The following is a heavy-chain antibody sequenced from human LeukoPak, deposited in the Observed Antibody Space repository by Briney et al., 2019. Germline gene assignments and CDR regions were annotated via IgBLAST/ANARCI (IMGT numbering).Heavy chain of an antibody. CDR3: AKSGGGRGY. CDR1: GFAFNIYS. CDR2: MTGNSKTI. J-gene: IGHJ4*02. V-gene: IGHV3-48*01. D-gene: IGHD6-25*01. Sequence: GGSLRLSCAASGFAFNIYSMNWVRQAPGKGLEWISYMTGNSKTINYADSVKGRFTISRDNAENSLFLQMNSLRAEDTAVYYCAKSGGGRGYWGQGTLVTVSS.